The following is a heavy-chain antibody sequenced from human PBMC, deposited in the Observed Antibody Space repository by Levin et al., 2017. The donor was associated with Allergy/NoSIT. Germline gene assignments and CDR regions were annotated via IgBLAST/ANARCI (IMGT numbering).Heavy chain of an antibody. CDR1: GGSIPSGSYY. CDR3: ARETWTQNWFDP. D-gene: IGHD5-18*01. J-gene: IGHJ5*02. CDR2: FHTSGNT. V-gene: IGHV4-61*02. Sequence: SQTLSLTCTVSGGSIPSGSYYWSWVRQPAGKGLEWIGRFHTSGNTNYNPSLKSRITISVDTSKNQFALNLRSVTAADTAVYYCARETWTQNWFDPWGQGTLVTVSS.